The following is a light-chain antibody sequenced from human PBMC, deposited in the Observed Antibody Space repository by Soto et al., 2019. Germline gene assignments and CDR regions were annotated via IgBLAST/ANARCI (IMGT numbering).Light chain of an antibody. J-gene: IGKJ3*01. Sequence: EIVVTQSPGILSVSPGDRATLSCRASQSISTNLAWYQEKPGQAPTLLIYAASTRATGIPARFTGSGSGTDCTLTISSLQSEDFAVYYCQEYSKWPLFTFGPGTRVDIK. V-gene: IGKV3-15*01. CDR1: QSISTN. CDR2: AAS. CDR3: QEYSKWPLFT.